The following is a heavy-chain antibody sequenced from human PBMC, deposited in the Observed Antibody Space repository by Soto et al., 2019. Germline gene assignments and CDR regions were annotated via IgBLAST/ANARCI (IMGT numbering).Heavy chain of an antibody. CDR3: ARSSGGWYVGGYYYYYYGMDV. CDR1: GYTFTSYG. Sequence: QVQLVQSGAEVKKPGASVKVSCKASGYTFTSYGINWVRQAPGQGLEWMGWISADNGNTNYAQKLQGRVTMTTDTSTSNAYMELRSRRSDDKAVDYCARSSGGWYVGGYYYYYYGMDVWGQGTTVTVSS. D-gene: IGHD6-19*01. CDR2: ISADNGNT. J-gene: IGHJ6*02. V-gene: IGHV1-18*01.